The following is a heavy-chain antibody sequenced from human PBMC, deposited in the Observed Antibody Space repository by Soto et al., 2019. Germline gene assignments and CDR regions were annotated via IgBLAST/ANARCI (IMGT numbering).Heavy chain of an antibody. J-gene: IGHJ6*03. D-gene: IGHD2-2*01. CDR3: ALASSTSPYYYYYYYMDV. CDR1: GWSFSGYY. CDR2: INHSGST. V-gene: IGHV4-34*01. Sequence: SETLSLTCAVYGWSFSGYYWSWIRQPPGKGLEWIGEINHSGSTNYNPSLKSRVTISVDTSKNQFSLKLSSVTAADTAVYYCALASSTSPYYYYYYYMDVWGKGTTVTVSS.